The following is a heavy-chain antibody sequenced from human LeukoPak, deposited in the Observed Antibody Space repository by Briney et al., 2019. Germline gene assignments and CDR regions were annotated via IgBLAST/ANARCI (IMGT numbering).Heavy chain of an antibody. D-gene: IGHD6-19*01. Sequence: SETLSLTCAVYGGSFSGYYWSWIRQPPGKGLEWIGEINHSGSTNYNPSLKSRVTISVDTSKNQFSLKLSSVTAADTAVYYCARGLYGAFLYSSGWSRSWYFDLWGRGPLVTVPS. V-gene: IGHV4-34*01. CDR1: GGSFSGYY. CDR3: ARGLYGAFLYSSGWSRSWYFDL. J-gene: IGHJ2*01. CDR2: INHSGST.